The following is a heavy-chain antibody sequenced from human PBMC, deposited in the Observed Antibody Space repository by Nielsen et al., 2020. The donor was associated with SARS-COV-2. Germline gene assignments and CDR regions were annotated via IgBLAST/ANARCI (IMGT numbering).Heavy chain of an antibody. J-gene: IGHJ5*02. CDR2: IKSKIDGGTP. Sequence: GESLNISCVASGFTFSKAWMSLVRQAPGKGLEWVGRIKSKIDGGTPDYAAPVKDRFTISRDDSKNTVYLDMSSLRTEDTAVYYCATARYCSRTSCSAGTYMFDPWGQGTQVIVSS. CDR3: ATARYCSRTSCSAGTYMFDP. V-gene: IGHV3-15*01. CDR1: GFTFSKAW. D-gene: IGHD2-2*01.